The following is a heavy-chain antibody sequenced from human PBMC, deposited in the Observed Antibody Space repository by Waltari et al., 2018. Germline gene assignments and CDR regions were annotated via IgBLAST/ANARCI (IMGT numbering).Heavy chain of an antibody. CDR3: ATYRWLGY. CDR2: INYEGSEK. V-gene: IGHV3-7*03. J-gene: IGHJ4*02. CDR1: EFTFSTYW. Sequence: EVQLVESGGGLVQPGGSLRLYCAVSEFTFSTYWMTWVRQASGGVLEGGSNINYEGSEKNYVDSVKGRFTISRDNARNSLYLQMNSLRAEDTAVYYCATYRWLGYWGQGTLVTVSS. D-gene: IGHD3-10*01.